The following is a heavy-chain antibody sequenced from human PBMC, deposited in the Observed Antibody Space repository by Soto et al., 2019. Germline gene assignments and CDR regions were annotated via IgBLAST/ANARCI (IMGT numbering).Heavy chain of an antibody. CDR3: ARGSTGYSSSWYRY. CDR1: GGSISSYY. CDR2: IYNSGST. V-gene: IGHV4-59*08. J-gene: IGHJ4*02. Sequence: QVQLQESGPGLVKPSETLSLTCTVSGGSISSYYWSWIRQPPGKGLEWIGYIYNSGSTNYNPSLSSRVTTSVDTSTNQFSLTLRSVTAADTAVYYCARGSTGYSSSWYRYWGQGTLVTVSS. D-gene: IGHD6-13*01.